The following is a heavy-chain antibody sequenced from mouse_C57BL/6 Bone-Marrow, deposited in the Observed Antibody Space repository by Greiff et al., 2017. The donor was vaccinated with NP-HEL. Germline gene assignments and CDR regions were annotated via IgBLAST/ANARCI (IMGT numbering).Heavy chain of an antibody. V-gene: IGHV1-80*01. Sequence: QVQLQQSGAELVKPGASVKISCKASGYAFSSYWMNWVKQRPGKGLEWIGQIYPGDGDTNYNGKFKGKATLTADKSSSTAYMQLSSLTSEDSAVYFCARDPFYGNYDYYAKGYWGQGTSVTVSS. CDR2: IYPGDGDT. CDR1: GYAFSSYW. CDR3: ARDPFYGNYDYYAKGY. J-gene: IGHJ4*01. D-gene: IGHD2-10*01.